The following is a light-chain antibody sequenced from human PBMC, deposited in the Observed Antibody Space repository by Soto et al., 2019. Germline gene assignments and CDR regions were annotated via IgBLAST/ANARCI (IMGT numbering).Light chain of an antibody. CDR2: QDD. V-gene: IGLV6-57*04. Sequence: NFMLTQPHSVSESPGKTVTISCTRSSGGIANNYVQWYQQRPGRAPSTVIFQDDQIPSGVPHRFSGSIDSSSNSASLTISGLQTEDEADYYCQSFDSTNHVVFGGGTRLTVL. CDR3: QSFDSTNHVV. CDR1: SGGIANNY. J-gene: IGLJ2*01.